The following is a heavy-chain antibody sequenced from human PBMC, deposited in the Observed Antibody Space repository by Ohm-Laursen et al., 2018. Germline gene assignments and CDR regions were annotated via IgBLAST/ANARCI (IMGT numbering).Heavy chain of an antibody. Sequence: SLRLSCTASGFTFSDYYMSWIRQAPGKGLEWVSKVSSSGSNVYYADSVKGKFTISRDNAKNSLYLQINSLRVEDTAVYYCARETSRAFDILGQGTMVTVSS. CDR2: VSSSGSNV. CDR1: GFTFSDYY. V-gene: IGHV3-11*01. CDR3: ARETSRAFDI. J-gene: IGHJ3*02.